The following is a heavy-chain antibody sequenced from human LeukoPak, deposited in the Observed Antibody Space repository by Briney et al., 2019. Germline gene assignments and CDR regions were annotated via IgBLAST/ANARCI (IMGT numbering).Heavy chain of an antibody. CDR2: IYPGDSDT. CDR1: GYSFTSYW. J-gene: IGHJ4*02. CDR3: ARLAYCGGDCYLYFDY. V-gene: IGHV5-51*01. Sequence: GGSLKISCQGSGYSFTSYWIGWVRQMPGKGLEWMGIIYPGDSDTRYSPSFQGQVTISADKSISTAYLQWSSLKASDTAKYYCARLAYCGGDCYLYFDYWGQGTLVTVSS. D-gene: IGHD2-21*01.